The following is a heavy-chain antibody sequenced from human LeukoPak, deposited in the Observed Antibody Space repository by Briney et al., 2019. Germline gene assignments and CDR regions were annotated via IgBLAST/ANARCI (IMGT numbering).Heavy chain of an antibody. J-gene: IGHJ3*02. CDR2: IIPIFGTA. CDR3: ARGLRSRGSDAFDI. D-gene: IGHD5-12*01. Sequence: GASVKVSCKASGGTFSSYAISWVRLAPGQGLEWMGGIIPIFGTANYAQKFQGRVTITTDESTSTAYMELISLRSEDTAVYYCARGLRSRGSDAFDIWGQGTMVTVSS. CDR1: GGTFSSYA. V-gene: IGHV1-69*05.